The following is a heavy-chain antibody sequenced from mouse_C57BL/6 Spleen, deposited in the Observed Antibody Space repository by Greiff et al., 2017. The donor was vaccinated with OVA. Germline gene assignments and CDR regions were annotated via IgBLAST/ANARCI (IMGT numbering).Heavy chain of an antibody. J-gene: IGHJ2*01. V-gene: IGHV1-64*01. Sequence: VQLQQPGAELVKPGASVKLSCKASGYTFTSYWMHWVKQRPGQGLEWIGMIHPNSGSTNYNEKFKSKATLTVDKSSSTAYMQLSSLTSEDSAVYYCARLAIYYDYDGNYFDYWGQGTTLTVSS. CDR3: ARLAIYYDYDGNYFDY. CDR2: IHPNSGST. D-gene: IGHD2-4*01. CDR1: GYTFTSYW.